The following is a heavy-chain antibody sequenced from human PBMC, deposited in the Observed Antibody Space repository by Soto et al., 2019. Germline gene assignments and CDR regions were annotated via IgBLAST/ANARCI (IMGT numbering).Heavy chain of an antibody. D-gene: IGHD1-20*01. Sequence: SETLSLTCSVSGVSVTSYYWTWIRHSPGKGLEWIGYVYHTGNTYYNPSLKSRVTISLDTSKNQVSQRLRSVTAADTAVYYCAREQYNWKLWGQGTLVTSPQ. J-gene: IGHJ4*02. V-gene: IGHV4-59*02. CDR3: AREQYNWKL. CDR2: VYHTGNT. CDR1: GVSVTSYY.